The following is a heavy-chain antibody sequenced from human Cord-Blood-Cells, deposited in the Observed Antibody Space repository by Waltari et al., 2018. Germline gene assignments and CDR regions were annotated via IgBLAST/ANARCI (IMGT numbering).Heavy chain of an antibody. D-gene: IGHD6-13*01. V-gene: IGHV4-34*01. J-gene: IGHJ6*02. Sequence: QVQLQQWGAGLLKPSETLSLTCAVYGGSFSGYYWSWIRQPPGKGLEWIGEINHSESTNYNPSLKSRVTISVDTSKNQFSLKLSSVTAADTAVYYCARLGRSSSRRYYDYYGMDVWGQGTTVTVSS. CDR1: GGSFSGYY. CDR2: INHSEST. CDR3: ARLGRSSSRRYYDYYGMDV.